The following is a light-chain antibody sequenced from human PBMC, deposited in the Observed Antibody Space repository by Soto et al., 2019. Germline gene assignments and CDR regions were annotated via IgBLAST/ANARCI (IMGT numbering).Light chain of an antibody. CDR1: QSISIY. J-gene: IGKJ1*01. CDR2: AAS. V-gene: IGKV1-39*01. CDR3: QQSDYIPRT. Sequence: DIQMTQSPISLSASVGDRVAITCRASQSISIYLNWYQQKPGKAPKLLIYAASSLQSGVPSRFSGSGSGTDFALTISSLQPEDFATYYCQQSDYIPRTFGQGTKVEVK.